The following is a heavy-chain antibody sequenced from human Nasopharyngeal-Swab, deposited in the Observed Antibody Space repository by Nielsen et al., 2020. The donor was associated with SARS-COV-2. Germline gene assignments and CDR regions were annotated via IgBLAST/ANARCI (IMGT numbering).Heavy chain of an antibody. CDR3: ASLLWFGELPSDYYYYGMDV. Sequence: GESLKISCAASGFTFSYYSMSWVRQAPGKGLEWVSSISSSGSTIYYADSVKGRFAISRDNAKNSLYLQMNSLRAEDTAVYYCASLLWFGELPSDYYYYGMDVWGQGTTVTVSS. V-gene: IGHV3-48*04. CDR2: ISSSGSTI. J-gene: IGHJ6*02. D-gene: IGHD3-10*01. CDR1: GFTFSYYS.